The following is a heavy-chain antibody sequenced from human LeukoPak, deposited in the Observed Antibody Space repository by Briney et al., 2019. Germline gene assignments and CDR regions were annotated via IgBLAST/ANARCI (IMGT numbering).Heavy chain of an antibody. CDR3: ARGTWPRYDFFDY. CDR2: IHTSGST. D-gene: IGHD5-12*01. J-gene: IGHJ4*02. CDR1: GASISSTSYC. Sequence: PSETLSLTCTVSGASISSTSYCWGWIRQPAGKGLEWIGHIHTSGSTNYNPSLKSRVTISVDTSKNQFSLKLSSVTAADTAVYYCARGTWPRYDFFDYWGQGTLVTVSS. V-gene: IGHV4-61*09.